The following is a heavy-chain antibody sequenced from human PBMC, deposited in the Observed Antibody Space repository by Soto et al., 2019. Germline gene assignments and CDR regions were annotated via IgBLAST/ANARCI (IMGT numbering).Heavy chain of an antibody. J-gene: IGHJ5*02. D-gene: IGHD6-19*01. CDR1: GGSISSSSYY. V-gene: IGHV4-39*01. CDR2: IYYSGST. CDR3: ARTRAVWFDP. Sequence: SETLSLTCTVSGGSISSSSYYWGWFRQPPGKGLEWIGSIYYSGSTYYNPSLKSRVTISVDTSKNQFSLKLSSVTAADTAVYYCARTRAVWFDPWGKGTLVTVSS.